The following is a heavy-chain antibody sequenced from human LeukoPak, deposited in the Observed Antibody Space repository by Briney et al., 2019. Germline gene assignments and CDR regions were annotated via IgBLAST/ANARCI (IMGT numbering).Heavy chain of an antibody. CDR2: ISGTSSYI. CDR3: ARSTLLSGFDY. J-gene: IGHJ4*02. CDR1: GFTFSSYS. V-gene: IGHV3-21*01. Sequence: GGSLRLSCAASGFTFSSYSMNWVRLAPGKGLEWVSSISGTSSYIYYADSLKGRFTISRDNAKNSLNLQMNSLRAEDTAVYYCARSTLLSGFDYWGQGTLVTVSS. D-gene: IGHD2/OR15-2a*01.